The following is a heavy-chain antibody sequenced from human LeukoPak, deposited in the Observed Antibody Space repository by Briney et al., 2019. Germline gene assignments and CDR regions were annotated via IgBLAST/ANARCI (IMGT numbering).Heavy chain of an antibody. J-gene: IGHJ6*02. D-gene: IGHD3-22*01. CDR1: GFTFSSNA. V-gene: IGHV4-34*01. Sequence: SGGSLRLSCAASGFTFSSNAMTWIRQPPGKGLEWIGEINHSGSANYNPSLKSRVTISVDTSKNQFSLKLSSVTAADTAVYYCARGGNYYDSSGYIFSQYYSNGPYYYYGMDVWGQGTTVTVSS. CDR2: INHSGSA. CDR3: ARGGNYYDSSGYIFSQYYSNGPYYYYGMDV.